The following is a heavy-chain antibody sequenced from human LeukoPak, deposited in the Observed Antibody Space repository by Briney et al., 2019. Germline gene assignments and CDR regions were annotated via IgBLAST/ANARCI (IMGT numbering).Heavy chain of an antibody. V-gene: IGHV1-2*02. Sequence: GASVKVSCKASGYTFTGYYMHWVRQAPGQGLEWMGWINPNSGGTNYAQKFQGRVTMTRDTSISTAYMELSRLRSDDTAVYYCARERSLVLEWLSHPMDVWGKGTTVTVSS. CDR2: INPNSGGT. CDR1: GYTFTGYY. J-gene: IGHJ6*04. CDR3: ARERSLVLEWLSHPMDV. D-gene: IGHD3-3*01.